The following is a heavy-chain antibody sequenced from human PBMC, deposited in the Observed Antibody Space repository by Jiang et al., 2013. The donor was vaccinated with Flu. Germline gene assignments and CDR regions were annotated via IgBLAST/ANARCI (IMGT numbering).Heavy chain of an antibody. CDR2: IYYSGSA. Sequence: LLKPSETLSLTCTLSGGSISSTTYYWGWIRQPPGKGLEWIGSIYYSGSAFYNPSLKSRITISIDTSKNQFSLKLSSVPAADTAVYYCARNNSGHFDYWGQGTLVTVSS. V-gene: IGHV4-39*01. D-gene: IGHD1-26*01. CDR3: ARNNSGHFDY. J-gene: IGHJ4*02. CDR1: GGSISSTTYY.